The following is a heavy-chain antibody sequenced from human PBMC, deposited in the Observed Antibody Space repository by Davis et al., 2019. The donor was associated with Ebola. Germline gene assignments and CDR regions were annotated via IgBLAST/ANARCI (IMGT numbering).Heavy chain of an antibody. D-gene: IGHD6-19*01. Sequence: SETLSLTCAVYGGSFRGYYWSWIRQPPGKGLEWIGEINHSGSTNYNPSLKSRVTISVDTSKNQFSLKLSSVTAADTAVYYCARGPSVAGFDYWGQGTLVTVSS. V-gene: IGHV4-34*01. CDR1: GGSFRGYY. CDR3: ARGPSVAGFDY. CDR2: INHSGST. J-gene: IGHJ4*02.